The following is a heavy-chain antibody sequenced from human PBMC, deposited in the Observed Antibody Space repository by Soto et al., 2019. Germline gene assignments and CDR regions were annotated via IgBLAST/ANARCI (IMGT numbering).Heavy chain of an antibody. J-gene: IGHJ5*02. D-gene: IGHD3-10*01. CDR2: IYYSGST. Sequence: SETLSLTCTVSGGSISSGGYYWSWIRQHPGKGLEWIGYIYYSGSTYYNPSLKGRVTISVDTSKNQFSLKLSSVTAADTAVYYCARDDYGSGIHWFDPWGQGTLVTVSS. CDR3: ARDDYGSGIHWFDP. V-gene: IGHV4-31*03. CDR1: GGSISSGGYY.